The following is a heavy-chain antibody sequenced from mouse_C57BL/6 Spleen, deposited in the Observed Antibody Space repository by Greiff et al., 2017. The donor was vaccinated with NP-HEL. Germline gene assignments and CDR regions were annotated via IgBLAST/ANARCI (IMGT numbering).Heavy chain of an antibody. J-gene: IGHJ2*01. Sequence: QVQLQQSGAELVKPGASVKLSCKASGYTFTEYTIHWVKQRSGQGLEWIGWFYPGSGSIKYNEKFKDKATLNADKSSSTVYMVLSRLTSEDAAVYFCARHAYYGSSLDYWGQGTTLTVSS. CDR3: ARHAYYGSSLDY. CDR2: FYPGSGSI. V-gene: IGHV1-62-2*01. CDR1: GYTFTEYT. D-gene: IGHD1-1*01.